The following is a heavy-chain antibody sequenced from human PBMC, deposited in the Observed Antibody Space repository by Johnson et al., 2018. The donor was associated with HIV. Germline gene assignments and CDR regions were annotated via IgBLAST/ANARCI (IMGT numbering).Heavy chain of an antibody. J-gene: IGHJ3*02. D-gene: IGHD4-23*01. CDR2: IYSGGNT. CDR3: ARDFNSGSPDGAFDI. CDR1: GFTVSSNY. Sequence: VQLVESGGGLVKPGGSLRLSCAASGFTVSSNYMSWVRQPPGKGLEWVSVIYSGGNTYYADSVKGRFTISRDNSKNTLYLQMNSLRAEDTALYYCARDFNSGSPDGAFDIWGQGTMVTVSS. V-gene: IGHV3-53*01.